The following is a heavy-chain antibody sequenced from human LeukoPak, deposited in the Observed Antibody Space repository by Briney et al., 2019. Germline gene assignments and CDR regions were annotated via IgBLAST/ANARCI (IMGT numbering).Heavy chain of an antibody. CDR3: AVQRTLWQQVLDH. Sequence: GGSLRLSCAASGFTFSSYAMNWVRQAPGKGLEWVAIISYDGSNKYYADSVKGRFTISRDNAKNSLYLQMNSLRAEDTAVYYCAVQRTLWQQVLDHWGQGTLVTVPS. V-gene: IGHV3-30*04. CDR1: GFTFSSYA. CDR2: ISYDGSNK. J-gene: IGHJ4*02. D-gene: IGHD6-13*01.